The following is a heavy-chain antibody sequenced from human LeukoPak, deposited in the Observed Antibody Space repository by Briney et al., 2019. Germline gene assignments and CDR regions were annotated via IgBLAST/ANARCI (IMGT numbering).Heavy chain of an antibody. J-gene: IGHJ4*02. D-gene: IGHD2-2*01. CDR1: GGSFSGYF. CDR2: MNHSEST. Sequence: PSETLSLTCAVYGGSFSGYFWSWIRQPPGEGLEWIGEMNHSESTNYNPSLKSRVTISVDTSKNQFSLKLTSVTAADSAVYYCARDCSSSSCYLDYWSQGTLVTVSS. CDR3: ARDCSSSSCYLDY. V-gene: IGHV4-34*01.